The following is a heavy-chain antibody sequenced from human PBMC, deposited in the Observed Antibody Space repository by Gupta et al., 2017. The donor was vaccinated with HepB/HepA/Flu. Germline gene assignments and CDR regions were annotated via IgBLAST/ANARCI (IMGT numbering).Heavy chain of an antibody. CDR2: IKHDGSET. V-gene: IGHV3-7*01. J-gene: IGHJ6*03. D-gene: IGHD2-2*02. Sequence: EVQLVDSGGGLVQPGGSLSLSCEASGFNFSNYWMTWVRQAPGKRLELVANIKHDGSETNYVDFVKGRFTISRDNAKNSLYLQMNSLRAEDTAIYHCAKHRTSRYTSGHNYGYMDLWGKGTTVVVSS. CDR1: GFNFSNYW. CDR3: AKHRTSRYTSGHNYGYMDL.